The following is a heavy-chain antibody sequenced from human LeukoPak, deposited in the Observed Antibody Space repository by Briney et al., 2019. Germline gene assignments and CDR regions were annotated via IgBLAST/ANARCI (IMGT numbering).Heavy chain of an antibody. CDR2: IYYSGST. D-gene: IGHD3-22*01. CDR1: GGSISSSSYY. V-gene: IGHV4-39*07. CDR3: ARDRRSVNYYDSSGYYVERTIDY. J-gene: IGHJ4*02. Sequence: SETLSLTCTVSGGSISSSSYYWGWIRQPPGKGLEWIGSIYYSGSTYYNPSLKSRVTISVDTSKNQFSLKLSSVTAADTAVYYCARDRRSVNYYDSSGYYVERTIDYWGQGTLVTVSS.